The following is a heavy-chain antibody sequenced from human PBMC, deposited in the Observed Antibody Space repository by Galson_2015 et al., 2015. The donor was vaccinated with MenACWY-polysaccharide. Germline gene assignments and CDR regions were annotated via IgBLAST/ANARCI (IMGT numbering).Heavy chain of an antibody. CDR2: INKDGREK. Sequence: SLRLSCAASGFTFSGHWMSWVRQAPGKGLEWVANINKDGREKNYVDSVKGRFTISRDNAKSSLYLQMNSLRAEDTAVYYCTRRLVRGVIIRDFDSWGQGTLVTVSS. CDR3: TRRLVRGVIIRDFDS. V-gene: IGHV3-7*01. J-gene: IGHJ4*02. D-gene: IGHD3-10*01. CDR1: GFTFSGHW.